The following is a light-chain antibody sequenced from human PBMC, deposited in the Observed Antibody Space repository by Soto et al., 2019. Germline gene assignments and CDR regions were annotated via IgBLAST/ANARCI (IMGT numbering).Light chain of an antibody. J-gene: IGKJ1*01. CDR1: QSLSGN. CDR3: QQYSNWPPWT. V-gene: IGKV3-15*01. Sequence: EIVLTQSPGTLSLSPGERATLSCRASQSLSGNLAWYQQKPGQAPRLLLFRASTRATGVPARFSGSGSGTEFTLTISGLQSEDFAVYYCQQYSNWPPWTFGPGTKVDIK. CDR2: RAS.